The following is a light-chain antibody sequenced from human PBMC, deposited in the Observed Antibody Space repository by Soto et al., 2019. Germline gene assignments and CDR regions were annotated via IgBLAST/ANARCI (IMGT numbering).Light chain of an antibody. CDR3: QQRSNWPSLT. V-gene: IGKV1-9*01. Sequence: DIRMTQSPSSLSASVGDRVTITCRASQGISSFLAWYQQKPGKAPKLLIYAASTLQSGVPSRFSGSGSGTDFTLTISSLEPEDFAVYYCQQRSNWPSLTFGGGTKVDIK. CDR1: QGISSF. CDR2: AAS. J-gene: IGKJ4*01.